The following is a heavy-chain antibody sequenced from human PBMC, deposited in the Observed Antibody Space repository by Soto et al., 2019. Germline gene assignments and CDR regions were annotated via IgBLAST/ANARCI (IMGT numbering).Heavy chain of an antibody. CDR2: INSDGSST. V-gene: IGHV3-74*01. J-gene: IGHJ4*02. CDR3: TRKGMVADWPSGASDY. D-gene: IGHD1-26*01. Sequence: DVQLVESGGGLVQPGGSLRLSCAASGFTFSSYWMHWVRQAPGKGLVWVSSINSDGSSTKYADYVKGRFTTSRDNAKNTLYLLIHRLTAEDTYVSYWTRKGMVADWPSGASDYWGQGTVITVSS. CDR1: GFTFSSYW.